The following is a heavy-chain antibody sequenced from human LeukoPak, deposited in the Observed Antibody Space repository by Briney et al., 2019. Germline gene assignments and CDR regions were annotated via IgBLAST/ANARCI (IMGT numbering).Heavy chain of an antibody. Sequence: ASVKVSCKASGYTFTSYAMNWVRQAPGQGLEWMGWINTNTGNPTYAQGFTGRFVFSLDTSVSTAYLQISSLKSEDTAVYYCARDRPSIVVVPAAMDFDYYYYGMDVWGQGTTVTVSS. CDR1: GYTFTSYA. J-gene: IGHJ6*02. V-gene: IGHV7-4-1*02. D-gene: IGHD2-2*01. CDR3: ARDRPSIVVVPAAMDFDYYYYGMDV. CDR2: INTNTGNP.